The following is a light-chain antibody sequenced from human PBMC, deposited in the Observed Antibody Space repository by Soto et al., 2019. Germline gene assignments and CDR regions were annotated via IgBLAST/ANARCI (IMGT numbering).Light chain of an antibody. J-gene: IGKJ1*01. CDR1: QSISRH. CDR3: QQSYITPPT. CDR2: AAF. V-gene: IGKV1-39*01. Sequence: DIQMTQSPSSLSASIGDRVTITCRASQSISRHLSWYQQKPGTAPKLLIYAAFSLQSGVPSRFSGSGSGTDFTLTISSLQPEDFATYYCQQSYITPPTFGQGSRVEIK.